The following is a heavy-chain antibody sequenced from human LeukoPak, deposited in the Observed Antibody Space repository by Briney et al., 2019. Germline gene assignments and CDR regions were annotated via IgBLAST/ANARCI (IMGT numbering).Heavy chain of an antibody. CDR2: INHSGST. D-gene: IGHD4-23*01. CDR1: GGSISSYY. Sequence: SSETLSLTCTVSGGSISSYYWSWIRQPPGKGLEWIGEINHSGSTNYNPSLKSRVTISVDTSKNQFSLKLSSVTAADTAVYYCAYGGNSAEYFQHWGQGTLVTVSS. J-gene: IGHJ1*01. CDR3: AYGGNSAEYFQH. V-gene: IGHV4-34*01.